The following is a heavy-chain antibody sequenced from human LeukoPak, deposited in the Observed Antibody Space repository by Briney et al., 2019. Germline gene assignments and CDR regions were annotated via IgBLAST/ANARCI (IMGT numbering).Heavy chain of an antibody. CDR2: IYYRSKWFS. V-gene: IGHV6-1*01. CDR3: AVERSSGFPF. J-gene: IGHJ3*01. CDR1: GDSVSSNSVA. D-gene: IGHD6-19*01. Sequence: SQTLSLTCAISGDSVSSNSVAWNWIRQSPSRGLEWLGRIYYRSKWFSDYAVSVKSRITINPATSKNQFSLQLNSLTPDDTAVYYCAVERSSGFPFRGQGTMVTVSS.